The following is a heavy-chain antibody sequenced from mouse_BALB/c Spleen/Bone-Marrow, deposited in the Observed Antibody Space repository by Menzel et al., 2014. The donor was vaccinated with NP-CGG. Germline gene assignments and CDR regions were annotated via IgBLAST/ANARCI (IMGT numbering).Heavy chain of an antibody. CDR1: GYTFTCYW. J-gene: IGHJ2*01. Sequence: QVQLQQSGAELARPGASVKLSCKASGYTFTCYWMQWVKQRPGQGLEWIGAIYPGDGDTRYTQKFKGKATLTADKSSSTAYMQLSSLASEDSAVYYCARGFPFDYWGQGTTLTVSS. CDR3: ARGFPFDY. CDR2: IYPGDGDT. V-gene: IGHV1-87*01.